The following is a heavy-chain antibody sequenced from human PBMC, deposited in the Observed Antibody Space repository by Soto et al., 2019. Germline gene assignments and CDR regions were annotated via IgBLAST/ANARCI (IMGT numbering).Heavy chain of an antibody. CDR1: GYTLTDLS. V-gene: IGHV1-3*04. CDR3: ASVPAGGYEYVY. Sequence: VASVKVSCKVSGYTLTDLSMHWVRQAPGKGLEWMGWINTGNGNTKSSQNFQGRVTITRDTSATTAYMELRSLRYEDTAVYYCASVPAGGYEYVYWGQGTLVTVSS. J-gene: IGHJ4*02. D-gene: IGHD5-12*01. CDR2: INTGNGNT.